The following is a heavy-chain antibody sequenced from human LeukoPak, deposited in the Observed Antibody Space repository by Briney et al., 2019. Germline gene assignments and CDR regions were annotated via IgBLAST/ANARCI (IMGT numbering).Heavy chain of an antibody. CDR3: AREMVDYYDSSGYYRD. J-gene: IGHJ4*02. D-gene: IGHD3-22*01. CDR2: ISSSSSYM. Sequence: GGSLRLSCAASGFTFSSYSMNWVRQAPGKGLEWVSSISSSSSYMYYADSVKGRFTISRDNAKNSLYLQMNSLRAEDTAVYYCAREMVDYYDSSGYYRDWGQGTLVTVSS. V-gene: IGHV3-21*01. CDR1: GFTFSSYS.